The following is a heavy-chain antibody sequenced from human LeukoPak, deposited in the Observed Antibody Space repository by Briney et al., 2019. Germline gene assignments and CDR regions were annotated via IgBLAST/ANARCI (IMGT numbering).Heavy chain of an antibody. CDR3: ASFPPYMVRTDAFDI. J-gene: IGHJ3*02. Sequence: GGSLRLSCAASGFTFSSYWMHWVRQAPGKGLEWVSSISRSSAYIYYADSVKGRFTISRDNAKNSLYLQMNSLRAEDTAVYYCASFPPYMVRTDAFDIWGQGTMVTVSS. CDR2: ISRSSAYI. CDR1: GFTFSSYW. V-gene: IGHV3-21*01. D-gene: IGHD3-10*01.